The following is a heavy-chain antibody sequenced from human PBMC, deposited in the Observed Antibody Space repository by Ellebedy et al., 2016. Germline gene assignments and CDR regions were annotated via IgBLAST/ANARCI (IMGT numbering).Heavy chain of an antibody. CDR2: ISSSSSTI. J-gene: IGHJ6*02. Sequence: GESLKISCAASGFTFSSYSMNWVRQAPGKGLGWVSYISSSSSTIYYADSVKGRFTISRDNSKNTLYLQMNSLRAEDTAVYYCAKDRGYGDYGYYGMDVWGQGTTVTVSS. V-gene: IGHV3-48*01. D-gene: IGHD4-17*01. CDR1: GFTFSSYS. CDR3: AKDRGYGDYGYYGMDV.